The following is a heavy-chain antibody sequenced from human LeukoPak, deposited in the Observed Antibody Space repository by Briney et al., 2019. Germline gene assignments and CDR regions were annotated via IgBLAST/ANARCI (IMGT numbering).Heavy chain of an antibody. CDR3: ARREPTATTPYQDYFDY. CDR2: ITGSGSST. J-gene: IGHJ4*02. V-gene: IGHV3-23*01. CDR1: GFTFSNYA. D-gene: IGHD4-17*01. Sequence: GGSLRLSCAASGFTFSNYAMCWVRQAPGKGLEWVSAITGSGSSTYYADSVKGRFTISRDNSKNTLYLQINSLRAEDTAVYYCARREPTATTPYQDYFDYWGQGTLVTVSS.